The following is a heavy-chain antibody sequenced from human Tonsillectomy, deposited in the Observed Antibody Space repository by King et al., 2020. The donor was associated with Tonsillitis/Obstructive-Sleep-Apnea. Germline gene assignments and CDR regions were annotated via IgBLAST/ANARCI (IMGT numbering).Heavy chain of an antibody. CDR1: GGSFSGYY. V-gene: IGHV4-34*01. CDR2: INHSGST. CDR3: ARHGWLGYCTGGSCYSGWFDP. J-gene: IGHJ5*02. Sequence: VQLQQWGAGLLKPSETLSLTCAVYGGSFSGYYWSWIRQPPGKGLEWIGEINHSGSTNYNPSLKSRVTISVDTSKNQFSLKLSSVTAAYTAVYYCARHGWLGYCTGGSCYSGWFDPWGQGTLVTVSS. D-gene: IGHD2-15*01.